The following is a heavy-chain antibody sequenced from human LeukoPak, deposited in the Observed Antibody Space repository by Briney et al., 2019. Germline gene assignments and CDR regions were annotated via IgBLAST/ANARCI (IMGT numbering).Heavy chain of an antibody. CDR3: AAPMVRGVPLG. D-gene: IGHD3-10*01. CDR2: INPDGSTT. CDR1: GFTFSYYW. Sequence: PGGSLRLSCAASGFTFSYYWMYWVRQAPGKGLVWVSRINPDGSTTDYADSVKGRFTISRDNAKNTLYLQMNSLRAEDTAVYYCAAPMVRGVPLGWGQGTLVTVSS. J-gene: IGHJ4*02. V-gene: IGHV3-74*01.